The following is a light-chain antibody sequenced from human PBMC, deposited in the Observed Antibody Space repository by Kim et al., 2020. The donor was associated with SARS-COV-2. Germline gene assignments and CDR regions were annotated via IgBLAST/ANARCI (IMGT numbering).Light chain of an antibody. Sequence: QSITLSCTGTSSDIGGYDYVSWYQQYPGQAPRLIIYDVRNRPSGISSHFSGSKSGNTASLTISGLHTDDEADYYCSSYSASGAYILFGGGTKVTVL. J-gene: IGLJ2*01. V-gene: IGLV2-14*03. CDR2: DVR. CDR1: SSDIGGYDY. CDR3: SSYSASGAYIL.